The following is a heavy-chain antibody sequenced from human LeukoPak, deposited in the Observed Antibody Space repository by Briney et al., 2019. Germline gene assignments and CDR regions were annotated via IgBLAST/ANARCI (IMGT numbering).Heavy chain of an antibody. V-gene: IGHV4-59*11. CDR2: IYYSGST. CDR1: GGSISTHY. Sequence: SETLSLTCTVSGGSISTHYWTWIRQPPGKGLEWIGYIYYSGSTNYNPSLKSRVTISVDTSKNQFSLKLSSVTAADTAVYYCARGYGMTTVTKGRWYFDLWGRGTLVTVSS. D-gene: IGHD4-17*01. J-gene: IGHJ2*01. CDR3: ARGYGMTTVTKGRWYFDL.